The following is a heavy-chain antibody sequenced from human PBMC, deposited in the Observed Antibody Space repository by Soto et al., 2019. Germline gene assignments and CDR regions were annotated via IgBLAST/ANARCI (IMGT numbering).Heavy chain of an antibody. D-gene: IGHD3-22*01. V-gene: IGHV3-23*01. CDR1: EFTFSSYS. CDR3: AKNPGYYYDSTGYHFDY. CDR2: ISYGGGTT. Sequence: SCAASEFTFSSYSMSWVRQAPGKGLEWVSAISYGGGTTYYADSVKGRFTISRDNSKNTLYLQMNSLRAEDTAVHYCAKNPGYYYDSTGYHFDYWGQGTLVTVSS. J-gene: IGHJ4*02.